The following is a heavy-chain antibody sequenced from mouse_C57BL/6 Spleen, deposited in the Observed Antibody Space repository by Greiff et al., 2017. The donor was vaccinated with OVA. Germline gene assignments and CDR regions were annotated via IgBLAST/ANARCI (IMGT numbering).Heavy chain of an antibody. Sequence: QVHVKQSGAELVKPGASVKISCKASGYAFSSYWMNWVKQRPGKGLEWIGQIYPGDGDTNYNGKFKGKATLTADKSSSTAYMQLSSLTSEDSAVYFCARNYDYYFDYWGQGTTLTVSS. CDR1: GYAFSSYW. CDR2: IYPGDGDT. J-gene: IGHJ2*01. CDR3: ARNYDYYFDY. V-gene: IGHV1-80*01. D-gene: IGHD2-4*01.